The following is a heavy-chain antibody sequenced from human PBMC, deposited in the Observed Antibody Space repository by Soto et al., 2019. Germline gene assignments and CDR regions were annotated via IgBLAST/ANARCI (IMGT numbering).Heavy chain of an antibody. CDR3: AREVAGLEYFQH. CDR2: IYYRGST. Sequence: QVQLQESGPGLVKPAQTLSLTCTVSGGSISSGGYYWIWIRQHPGKGLEWIGYIYYRGSTYYTPSLKSRVNLSVDASQNQFSLKLSSVTAADTAVYYCAREVAGLEYFQHWGQGTLVTVSS. V-gene: IGHV4-31*03. D-gene: IGHD6-19*01. J-gene: IGHJ1*01. CDR1: GGSISSGGYY.